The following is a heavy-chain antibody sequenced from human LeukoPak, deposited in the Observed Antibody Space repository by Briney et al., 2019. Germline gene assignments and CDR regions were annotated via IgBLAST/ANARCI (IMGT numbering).Heavy chain of an antibody. CDR3: AREGHIAATPFDY. CDR2: IWYDGSNK. D-gene: IGHD5-12*01. Sequence: GGSLRLSCAASGFTFSSYGMHWVRQAPGKGLEGVAVIWYDGSNKYYADSVKGRFTISRDNSKNTLYLQMNSRRAEDTAVYYCAREGHIAATPFDYWGQGTLVTVSS. J-gene: IGHJ4*02. CDR1: GFTFSSYG. V-gene: IGHV3-33*01.